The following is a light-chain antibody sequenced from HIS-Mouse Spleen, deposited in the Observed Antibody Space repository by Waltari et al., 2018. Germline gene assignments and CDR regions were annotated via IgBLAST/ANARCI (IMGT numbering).Light chain of an antibody. Sequence: SYELTQPPSVSVSPGQTARITCPGDALPTQYAYWYQQKPGQAPVLVIYKDSERPSGIPERFSGSSSGTTVTLTISGVQAEDEADYYCQSADSSGTYQDVVFGGGTKLTVL. CDR3: QSADSSGTYQDVV. V-gene: IGLV3-25*03. CDR2: KDS. CDR1: ALPTQY. J-gene: IGLJ2*01.